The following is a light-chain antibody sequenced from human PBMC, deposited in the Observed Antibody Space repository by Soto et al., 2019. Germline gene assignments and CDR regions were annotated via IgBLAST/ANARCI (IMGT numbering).Light chain of an antibody. V-gene: IGKV1-39*01. CDR1: QSISSY. J-gene: IGKJ5*01. CDR3: QQSYSTLIT. CDR2: AAS. Sequence: DIQMTQSPSSLSASVGDRVTITCRASQSISSYLNWYQQKPGKAPKLLIYAASSLQSGVPSRFSGSGSGTDFTLNISSLQPADFATYYCQQSYSTLITFGQGTRLEIK.